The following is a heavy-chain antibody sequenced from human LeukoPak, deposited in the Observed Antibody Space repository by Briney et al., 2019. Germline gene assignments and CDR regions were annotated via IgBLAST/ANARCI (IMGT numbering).Heavy chain of an antibody. CDR1: GFTFSSYA. CDR3: AKRGESITGIYYYYYMDV. J-gene: IGHJ6*03. V-gene: IGHV3-23*01. D-gene: IGHD1-20*01. CDR2: ISGSGGST. Sequence: GSLRLSCAASGFTFSSYAMSWVRQAPGKGLEWVSTISGSGGSTYYADSVKGRFTISRDNSKNTLYLQMNSLRAEDTAVYYCAKRGESITGIYYYYYMDVWGKGTTVTVSS.